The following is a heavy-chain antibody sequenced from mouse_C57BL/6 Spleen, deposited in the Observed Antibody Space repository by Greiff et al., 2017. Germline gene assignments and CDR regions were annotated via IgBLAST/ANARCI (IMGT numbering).Heavy chain of an antibody. Sequence: VQLQQSGPELVKPGASVKISCKASGYTFTDYYINWVKQRPGQGLEWIGWIFPGSGSTYYNEKFKGKATLTVDKSSSTAYMLLSSLTSEDSAVYFCARPPHYYGSSYEWYFDVWGTGTTVTVSS. V-gene: IGHV1-75*01. J-gene: IGHJ1*03. D-gene: IGHD1-1*01. CDR1: GYTFTDYY. CDR3: ARPPHYYGSSYEWYFDV. CDR2: IFPGSGST.